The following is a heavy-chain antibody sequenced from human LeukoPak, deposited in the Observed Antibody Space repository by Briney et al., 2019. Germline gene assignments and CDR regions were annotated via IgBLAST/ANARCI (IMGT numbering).Heavy chain of an antibody. J-gene: IGHJ4*02. CDR3: GRDLEGDTSGMGY. CDR1: GGSISSSNYY. Sequence: SETLSLTCTVSGGSISSSNYYWGWIRQPPGKGLEWIGSIYYSGSTYYNPALKSRVTISVDTSKNQFSLKLRSVTAADTAVYYCGRDLEGDTSGMGYWGQGTLVTVSS. V-gene: IGHV4-39*07. D-gene: IGHD1-26*01. CDR2: IYYSGST.